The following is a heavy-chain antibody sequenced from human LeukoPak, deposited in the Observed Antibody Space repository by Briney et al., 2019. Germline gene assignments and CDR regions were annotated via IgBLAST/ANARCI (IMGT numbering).Heavy chain of an antibody. V-gene: IGHV1-69*01. CDR2: IIPIFGTA. CDR1: GGTFSSSA. J-gene: IGHJ3*02. CDR3: AAPPLLTGYPYGI. Sequence: SVKVSCKASGGTFSSSAISWVRQAPEQGLEWMGGIIPIFGTANYAQKFHGRVTITADESTSTAYMELSSLRSEDTAVYYCAAPPLLTGYPYGIWGQGTMVTVSS. D-gene: IGHD3-9*01.